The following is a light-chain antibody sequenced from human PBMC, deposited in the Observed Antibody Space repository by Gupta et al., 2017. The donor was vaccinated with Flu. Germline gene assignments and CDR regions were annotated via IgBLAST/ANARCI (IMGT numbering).Light chain of an antibody. V-gene: IGLV2-14*01. CDR2: DVS. J-gene: IGLJ3*02. Sequence: QSALTQPASVSGSPGQSITISCTGTRSDVGGYNYVSWYQQHPAKDLKLMIVDVSSRPSGVSNRFSCSKSRNTASPTISGLKAEDEAEYSCCSSKNSRTLPRVFGGGIKLTVL. CDR1: RSDVGGYNY. CDR3: CSSKNSRTLPRV.